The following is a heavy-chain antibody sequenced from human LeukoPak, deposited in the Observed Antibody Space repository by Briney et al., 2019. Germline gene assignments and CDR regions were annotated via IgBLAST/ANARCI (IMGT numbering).Heavy chain of an antibody. CDR1: GGSISSSSYY. V-gene: IGHV4-39*07. CDR3: ARERTTVVRYSSSWCYFDY. CDR2: IYYSGST. D-gene: IGHD6-13*01. J-gene: IGHJ4*02. Sequence: SETLSLTCTVSGGSISSSSYYWGWIRQPPGKGLEWIGSIYYSGSTYYNPSLKSRVTISVDTSKNQFSLKLSSVTAADTAVYYCARERTTVVRYSSSWCYFDYWGQGTLVTVSS.